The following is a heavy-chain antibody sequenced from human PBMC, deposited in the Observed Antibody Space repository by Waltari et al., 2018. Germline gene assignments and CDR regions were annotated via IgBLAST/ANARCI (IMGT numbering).Heavy chain of an antibody. V-gene: IGHV3-7*03. CDR3: ARSSDPSIFDY. Sequence: EVQLVESGGGLVQPGGALRLSCAASGFTFSCYWMSWARQAPGKGLEWVVHIKQDGSEKYYVDSVKGRFTVSRDNAKNTLYLQMNSLRPEDTAVYYCARSSDPSIFDYWGQGTLVTVSS. CDR2: IKQDGSEK. CDR1: GFTFSCYW. J-gene: IGHJ4*02.